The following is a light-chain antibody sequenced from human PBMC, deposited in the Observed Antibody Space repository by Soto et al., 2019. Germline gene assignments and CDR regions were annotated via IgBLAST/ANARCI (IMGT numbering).Light chain of an antibody. Sequence: GDTVTITCRASQSINKWLAWYQQKPGKAPKLLIYEVSTLESGVPSRFSGSGSGTEFTLTISSLQPDDIAAYYCQQYNSFFGQGTKLEIK. CDR3: QQYNSF. V-gene: IGKV1-5*03. CDR1: QSINKW. J-gene: IGKJ2*01. CDR2: EVS.